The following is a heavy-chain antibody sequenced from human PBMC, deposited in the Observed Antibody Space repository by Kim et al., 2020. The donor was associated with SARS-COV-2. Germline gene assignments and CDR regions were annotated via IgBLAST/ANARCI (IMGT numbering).Heavy chain of an antibody. Sequence: GGSLRLSCAASGFTFSSYAMHWVRQAPGKGLEWVAVISYDGSNKYYADSVKGRFTISRDNSKNTLYLQMNSLRAEDTAVYYCARNAVAGTQPSPFDYWG. D-gene: IGHD6-19*01. CDR2: ISYDGSNK. CDR1: GFTFSSYA. CDR3: ARNAVAGTQPSPFDY. V-gene: IGHV3-30-3*01. J-gene: IGHJ4*01.